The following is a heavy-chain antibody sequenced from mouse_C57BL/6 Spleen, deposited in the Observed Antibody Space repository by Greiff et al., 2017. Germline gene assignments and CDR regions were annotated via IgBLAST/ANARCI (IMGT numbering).Heavy chain of an antibody. Sequence: VQLQQSGPGLVKPSQSLSLTCSVTGYSITSGYYWNWIRQFPGNKLEWMGYISYDGSNNYNPSIKNRISITRDTSKNQFFLKLNSVTTEDTATYDGARGGGSSPSYYAMDYWGQGTSVTVSS. CDR2: ISYDGSN. J-gene: IGHJ4*01. CDR3: ARGGGSSPSYYAMDY. V-gene: IGHV3-6*01. CDR1: GYSITSGYY. D-gene: IGHD1-1*01.